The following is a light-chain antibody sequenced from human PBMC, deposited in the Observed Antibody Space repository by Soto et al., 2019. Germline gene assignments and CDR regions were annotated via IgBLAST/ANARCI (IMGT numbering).Light chain of an antibody. J-gene: IGKJ1*01. Sequence: EIVLTQSPGTLSLSPGERATLSCRASQSVRSSYLAWYQQKLGQAPRLRIYGVSNRATGIPDRFSGSGSGTDFTLTISRLESEDFAVYYCQQYGTSPRTFGQGTKVEIK. V-gene: IGKV3-20*01. CDR2: GVS. CDR3: QQYGTSPRT. CDR1: QSVRSSY.